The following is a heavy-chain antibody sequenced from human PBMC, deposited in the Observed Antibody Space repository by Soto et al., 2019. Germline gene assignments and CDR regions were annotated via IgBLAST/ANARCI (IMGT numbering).Heavy chain of an antibody. J-gene: IGHJ4*02. V-gene: IGHV3-30*18. CDR3: AKPMGIAAALVDY. D-gene: IGHD6-13*01. CDR1: GFTFSSYG. CDR2: ISYDGSNK. Sequence: VQLVESGGGVVQPGRSLRLSFAASGFTFSSYGMHWVRQAPGKGLEWVAVISYDGSNKYYAESVKGRFTISRDNSNNTLYLQMNSLRAEDTAVYYCAKPMGIAAALVDYWGQGTLVTVSS.